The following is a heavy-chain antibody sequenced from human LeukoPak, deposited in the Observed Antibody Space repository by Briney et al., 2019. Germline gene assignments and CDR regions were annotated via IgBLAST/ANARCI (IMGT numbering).Heavy chain of an antibody. CDR3: ASAYYDFWSGYSNWFDP. Sequence: SETLSLTCTVSGGSISSSSYYWGWIRQPPGKGLEWIGTIYYSGTTYYNPSLKSRVTISADTSKNQFSLKLSSVTAADTAVYYCASAYYDFWSGYSNWFDPWGQGTLVTVSS. J-gene: IGHJ5*02. V-gene: IGHV4-39*01. D-gene: IGHD3-3*01. CDR2: IYYSGTT. CDR1: GGSISSSSYY.